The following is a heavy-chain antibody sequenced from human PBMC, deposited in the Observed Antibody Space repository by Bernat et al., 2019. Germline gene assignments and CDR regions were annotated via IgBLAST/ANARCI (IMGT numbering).Heavy chain of an antibody. Sequence: QVQLVESGGGVVQPGRSLRLSCAASGFTFSSYGMHWVRQAPGKGLEWVAVIWYDGSNTCYADSVKGRFTISRDNSKNTLDLQMNSLRAEDTAVYYCARDEAYCGGDCYSIADAFDIWGQGTMVTVSS. J-gene: IGHJ3*02. CDR1: GFTFSSYG. D-gene: IGHD2-21*02. CDR2: IWYDGSNT. V-gene: IGHV3-33*01. CDR3: ARDEAYCGGDCYSIADAFDI.